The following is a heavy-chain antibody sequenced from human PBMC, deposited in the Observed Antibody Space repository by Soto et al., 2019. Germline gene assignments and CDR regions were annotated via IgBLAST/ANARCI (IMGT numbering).Heavy chain of an antibody. CDR3: ARLGAYYQALDS. Sequence: QVQLQESGPGLVKPSETLSLRCSVSDGSLRPNYWTWIPQAPGKGLEWIGYIYYAGTTTYNPSLKSRVSISIDTSKNEVSLKLASVTAADTAVYYCARLGAYYQALDSWGQGTLVTVSS. D-gene: IGHD3-22*01. CDR2: IYYAGTT. J-gene: IGHJ4*02. CDR1: DGSLRPNY. V-gene: IGHV4-59*08.